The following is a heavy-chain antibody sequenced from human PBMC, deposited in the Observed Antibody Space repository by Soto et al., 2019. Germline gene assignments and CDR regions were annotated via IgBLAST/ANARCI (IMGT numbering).Heavy chain of an antibody. CDR2: ISYDGSNK. Sequence: QVQLVESGGGVVQPGGSLRLSCAASGFTFNSYGMHWVRQAPVKGLEWVAFISYDGSNKYYADSVKGRFTISRDNAKNTLYLQMNSLRAEDTAVYYCENEFATETHDWGKGTLVTVSS. CDR3: ENEFATETHD. CDR1: GFTFNSYG. V-gene: IGHV3-30*18. D-gene: IGHD4-17*01. J-gene: IGHJ4*02.